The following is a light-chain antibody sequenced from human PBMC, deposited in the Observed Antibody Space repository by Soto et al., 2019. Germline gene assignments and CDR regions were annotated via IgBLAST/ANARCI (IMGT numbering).Light chain of an antibody. J-gene: IGKJ2*01. V-gene: IGKV3-20*01. CDR1: QSIVRSY. CDR3: QQYGSSPYT. CDR2: GAS. Sequence: EIVLTQSPGTLSLSPGERATLSCRASQSIVRSYLAWYQQKPGQAPRLLIYGASSRATVIPDRFSGSGSGTDFTLTISRLEPEAFAVYYCQQYGSSPYTFGQGTKLEIK.